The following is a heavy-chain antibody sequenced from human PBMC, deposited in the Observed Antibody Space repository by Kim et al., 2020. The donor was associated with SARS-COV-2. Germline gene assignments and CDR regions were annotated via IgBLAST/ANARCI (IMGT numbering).Heavy chain of an antibody. V-gene: IGHV4-59*01. Sequence: SETLSLTCTVSAGSISGYFWNWIRQPPGKGLDWIGSIYDSGGTNYNPSLKSRVTISVDTSKNQFSLNLSSVTAADTAVYHCARGYGNYSRYFDYWGQGIL. J-gene: IGHJ4*02. CDR3: ARGYGNYSRYFDY. CDR1: AGSISGYF. D-gene: IGHD3-22*01. CDR2: IYDSGGT.